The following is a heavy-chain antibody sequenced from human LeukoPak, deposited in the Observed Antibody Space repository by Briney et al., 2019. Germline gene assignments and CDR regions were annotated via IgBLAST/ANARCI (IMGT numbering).Heavy chain of an antibody. Sequence: PSQTLSLTCTVSGGSISSGDYYWSWIRQPPGKGLEGIGYIDYSGSTYYNPSLKSRVTISVDTSKNQFSLKLSSVTAADTAVYYCARNSDTTGTTADYWGQGTLVTVSS. CDR1: GGSISSGDYY. CDR2: IDYSGST. D-gene: IGHD1-1*01. CDR3: ARNSDTTGTTADY. J-gene: IGHJ4*02. V-gene: IGHV4-30-4*01.